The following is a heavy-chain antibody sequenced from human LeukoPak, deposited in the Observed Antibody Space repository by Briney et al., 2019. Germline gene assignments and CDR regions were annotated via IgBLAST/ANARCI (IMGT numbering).Heavy chain of an antibody. CDR1: GFIFSSSG. J-gene: IGHJ4*02. Sequence: PGRSLRLSCTVSGFIFSSSGIHWVRQAPGKGLVWVAGISYDGSEKKYAESVKGRFTISRDYSKTTVYIEMNSLEIEDTAVYYCAKDLLAVTAPKAYFDFWGQGTLVTVSS. CDR2: ISYDGSEK. V-gene: IGHV3-30*18. CDR3: AKDLLAVTAPKAYFDF. D-gene: IGHD2-21*02.